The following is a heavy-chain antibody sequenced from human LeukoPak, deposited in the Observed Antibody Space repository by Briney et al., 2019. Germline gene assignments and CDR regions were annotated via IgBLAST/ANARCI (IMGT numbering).Heavy chain of an antibody. D-gene: IGHD2-21*02. CDR2: IYYSGST. CDR1: GGPISSSSYY. V-gene: IGHV4-39*07. CDR3: AGAHCGGDCYSGRAFDI. J-gene: IGHJ3*02. Sequence: PSETLSLTCTVSGGPISSSSYYWGWIRQPPGKGLEWIGSIYYSGSTYYNPSLKSRVTISVDTSKNQFSLKLSSVTAADTAVYYCAGAHCGGDCYSGRAFDIWGQGTMVTVSS.